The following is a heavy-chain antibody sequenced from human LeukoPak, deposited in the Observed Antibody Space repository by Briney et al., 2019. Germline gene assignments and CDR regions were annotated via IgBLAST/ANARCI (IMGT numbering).Heavy chain of an antibody. D-gene: IGHD3-16*01. V-gene: IGHV3-21*01. CDR1: GVTFKSYS. CDR2: ISSYGTYI. CDR3: PRDLSLGDPGGFDF. Sequence: GGSLRLSCAASGVTFKSYSMNWVRQAPGKGLEWVSTISSYGTYIYYANSVKGRFTISRDNAENSLYLQMDSLRADDTAVYYCPRDLSLGDPGGFDFWGRGTLVTVSS. J-gene: IGHJ4*02.